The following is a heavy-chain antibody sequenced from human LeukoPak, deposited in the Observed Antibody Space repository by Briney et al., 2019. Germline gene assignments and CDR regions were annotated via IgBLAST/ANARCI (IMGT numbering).Heavy chain of an antibody. J-gene: IGHJ6*03. CDR3: ARGGSGWYYYYYYYMDV. D-gene: IGHD6-19*01. CDR1: GGSISSYY. V-gene: IGHV4-34*01. CDR2: INHSGST. Sequence: SETLSLTCTVSGGSISSYYWSWIRQPPGKGLEWIGEINHSGSTNYNPSLKSRVTISVDTSKNQFSLKLSSVTAADTAVYYCARGGSGWYYYYYYYMDVWGKGTTVTVSS.